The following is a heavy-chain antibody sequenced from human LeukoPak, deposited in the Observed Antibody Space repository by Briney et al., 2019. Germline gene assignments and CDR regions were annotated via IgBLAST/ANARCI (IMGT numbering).Heavy chain of an antibody. CDR3: ARDKGVIGTFDY. D-gene: IGHD3-16*02. CDR1: GFTFSSYA. Sequence: GGSLRLSCAASGFTFSSYAMSWVRQAPGKGLEWVSGISGTGGNTYYTDSVKGRFTISRDNAKNTLYLQMNSLRAEDTAVYYCARDKGVIGTFDYWGQGTLVTVSS. CDR2: ISGTGGNT. J-gene: IGHJ4*02. V-gene: IGHV3-23*01.